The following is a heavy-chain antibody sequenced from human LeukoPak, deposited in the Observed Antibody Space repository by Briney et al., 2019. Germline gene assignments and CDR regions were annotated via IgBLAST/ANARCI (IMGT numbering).Heavy chain of an antibody. D-gene: IGHD6-19*01. CDR1: GFTVSSNY. CDR3: AISSGWYDRGYHFDY. J-gene: IGHJ4*02. CDR2: IYSGGST. V-gene: IGHV3-53*01. Sequence: GGSLRLSCAVSGFTVSSNYMSWVRQAPGKGLEWVSVIYSGGSTYYADSVKGRFTISRDNSKNTLYLQMNSLRGEDTAVYYCAISSGWYDRGYHFDYWGKGTLVTVSS.